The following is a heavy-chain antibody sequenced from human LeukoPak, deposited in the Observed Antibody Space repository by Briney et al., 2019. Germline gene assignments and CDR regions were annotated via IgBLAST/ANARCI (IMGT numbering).Heavy chain of an antibody. CDR1: GFTFSSYS. J-gene: IGHJ4*02. V-gene: IGHV3-48*01. CDR2: ISSSSSTI. D-gene: IGHD3-16*01. Sequence: PGGSLRLSCAASGFTFSSYSMNWVRQAPGKGLEWVSYISSSSSTIYYADSVKGRFTISRDNSKNTLYLQMNSLRAEDTAVYYGAKDRENMGAPSVFDNGGKGPRVTASS. CDR3: AKDRENMGAPSVFDN.